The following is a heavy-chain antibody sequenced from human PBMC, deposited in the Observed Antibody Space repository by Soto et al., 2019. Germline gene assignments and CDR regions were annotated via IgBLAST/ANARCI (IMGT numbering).Heavy chain of an antibody. CDR2: INPNSGGT. Sequence: ASVKVSCKASGYTFTGYYMHWVRQAPGQGLEWMGWINPNSGGTNYAQKFQGWVTMTRDTSISTAYMELSRLRSDDTAVYYCARGDYYGSGSPLDYWGQGTLVTVSS. J-gene: IGHJ4*02. V-gene: IGHV1-2*04. CDR3: ARGDYYGSGSPLDY. D-gene: IGHD3-10*01. CDR1: GYTFTGYY.